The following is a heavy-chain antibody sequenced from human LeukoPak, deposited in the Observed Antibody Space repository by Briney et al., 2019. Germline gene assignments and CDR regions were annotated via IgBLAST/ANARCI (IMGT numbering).Heavy chain of an antibody. J-gene: IGHJ4*02. Sequence: GGSLRLSCAASGVTFSSYAMHWVRQAPGKGLEWVAVISYDGSNKYYADSVKGRFTISRDNSKNTLYLQMNSLRAEDTAVYYCARDSVYSSSPEVDYWGQGTLVTVSS. V-gene: IGHV3-30-3*01. D-gene: IGHD6-6*01. CDR2: ISYDGSNK. CDR1: GVTFSSYA. CDR3: ARDSVYSSSPEVDY.